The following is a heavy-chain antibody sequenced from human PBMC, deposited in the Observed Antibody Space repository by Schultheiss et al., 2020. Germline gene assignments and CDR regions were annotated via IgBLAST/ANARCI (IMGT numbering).Heavy chain of an antibody. J-gene: IGHJ6*02. CDR3: ARGYCSTTTCLLGMDV. D-gene: IGHD2-2*01. CDR2: ISGSGGST. CDR1: GFTFSSYA. Sequence: GGSLRLSCAASGFTFSSYAMSWVRQAPGKGLEWVSAISGSGGSTYYADSVTGRFTISRDNARNTLYLQMSSLRADDTAVYYCARGYCSTTTCLLGMDVWGQGTTVTVSS. V-gene: IGHV3-23*01.